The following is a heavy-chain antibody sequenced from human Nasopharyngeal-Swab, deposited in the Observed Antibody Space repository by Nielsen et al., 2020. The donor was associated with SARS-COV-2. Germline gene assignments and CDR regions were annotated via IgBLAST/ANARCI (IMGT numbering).Heavy chain of an antibody. CDR2: ISSSSSYI. D-gene: IGHD3-16*01. CDR1: GFTFSSYS. CDR3: ASERSSRLGEGTFDY. Sequence: LKISCAASGFTFSSYSMNWVRQAPGKGLEWVSSISSSSSYIYYADSVRGRFTISRDNAKNSLYLQMNSLRAEDTAVYYCASERSSRLGEGTFDYWGQGTLVTVSS. V-gene: IGHV3-21*01. J-gene: IGHJ4*02.